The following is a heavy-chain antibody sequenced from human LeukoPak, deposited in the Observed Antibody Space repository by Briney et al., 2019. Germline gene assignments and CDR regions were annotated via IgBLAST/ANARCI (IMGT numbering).Heavy chain of an antibody. J-gene: IGHJ4*02. V-gene: IGHV3-30*04. D-gene: IGHD4-23*01. CDR2: ISYDGSNK. Sequence: QPGGSLRLSCAASGFTFSSYAMHWVRQAPGKGLEWVAVISYDGSNKYYADSVKGRFTISRDNSKNTLYLQMNSLRAEDTAVYYCARDGPTVVIFGYFDYWGQGTLVTVSS. CDR1: GFTFSSYA. CDR3: ARDGPTVVIFGYFDY.